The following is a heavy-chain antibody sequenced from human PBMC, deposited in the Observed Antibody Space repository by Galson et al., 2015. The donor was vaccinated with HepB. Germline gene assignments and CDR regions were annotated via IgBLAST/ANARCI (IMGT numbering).Heavy chain of an antibody. J-gene: IGHJ5*02. CDR3: ARGWLDL. Sequence: SVTVSCKASGFSFKSYAIQWVRQAPGQRPEWMGWINGGDGSTKYSQKFQGRITITRDTSATTGYLELSSLTSEDTALYYCARGWLDLWGQGTQVIVSS. CDR2: INGGDGST. V-gene: IGHV1-3*01. CDR1: GFSFKSYA.